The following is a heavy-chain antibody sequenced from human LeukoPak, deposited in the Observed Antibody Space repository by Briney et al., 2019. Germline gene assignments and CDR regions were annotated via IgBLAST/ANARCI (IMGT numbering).Heavy chain of an antibody. CDR2: ISYDGSNK. J-gene: IGHJ6*02. CDR3: ARGGDVYYYYGMDV. V-gene: IGHV3-30-3*01. D-gene: IGHD2-21*01. CDR1: GFTFSSYA. Sequence: GSLRLSCAASGFTFSSYAMHWVRQAPGKGLEWVAVISYDGSNKYYADSVKGRFTISRDNSKNTLYLQMNSLRAEDTAVYYCARGGDVYYYYGMDVWGQGTTVTVSS.